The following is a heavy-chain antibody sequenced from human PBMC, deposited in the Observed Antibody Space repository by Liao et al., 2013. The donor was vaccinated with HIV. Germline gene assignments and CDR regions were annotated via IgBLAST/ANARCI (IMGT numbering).Heavy chain of an antibody. Sequence: QVQLQQWGSGLLKPAETLSLTCIVDSGSFSGYHWSWVRQPPGKGLEWIGEIDHTGTTKYTPSLKSRVTISGYTANKQFSLRMTSVTAADTALYYCARRRNPVSFDYWGQGTLVTVSS. V-gene: IGHV4-34*02. CDR1: SGSFSGYH. J-gene: IGHJ4*02. CDR3: ARRRNPVSFDY. CDR2: IDHTGTT. D-gene: IGHD1-14*01.